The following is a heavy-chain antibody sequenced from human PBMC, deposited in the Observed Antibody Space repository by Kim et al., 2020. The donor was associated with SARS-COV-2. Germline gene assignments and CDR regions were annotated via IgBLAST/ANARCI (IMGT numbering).Heavy chain of an antibody. Sequence: GGSLRLSCAASGFTFGDYAMHWVRQAPGKGLEWVSGISWNSGSIGYADSVKGRFTISRDNAKNSLYLQMNSLRAEDTALYYCAKDPRGGTVTTKDHAYNWFDPWGQGTLVTVSS. J-gene: IGHJ5*02. D-gene: IGHD4-4*01. CDR1: GFTFGDYA. V-gene: IGHV3-9*01. CDR2: ISWNSGSI. CDR3: AKDPRGGTVTTKDHAYNWFDP.